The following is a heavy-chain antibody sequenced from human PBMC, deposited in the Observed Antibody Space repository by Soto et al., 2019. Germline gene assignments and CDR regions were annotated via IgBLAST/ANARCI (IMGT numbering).Heavy chain of an antibody. Sequence: QVQLVQSGAEVKKPGASVKVSCKASGYTFTSYYMHWVRQAPGQGLEWMGIINPSGGSTSYAQKFQGRVTMTRDTSTSTVYMELSSLRSEDTAVYYCAREDYGGNSNSQSNAFDIWGQGTMVTVSS. CDR3: AREDYGGNSNSQSNAFDI. CDR1: GYTFTSYY. J-gene: IGHJ3*02. V-gene: IGHV1-46*01. CDR2: INPSGGST. D-gene: IGHD4-17*01.